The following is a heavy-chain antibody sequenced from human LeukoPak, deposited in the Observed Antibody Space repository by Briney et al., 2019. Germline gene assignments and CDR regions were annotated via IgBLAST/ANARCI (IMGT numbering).Heavy chain of an antibody. CDR1: GFTFSSYA. V-gene: IGHV3-23*01. Sequence: GGSLRLSCAASGFTFSSYAMTWVRQAPGKGLEWVSSITKSDGTTFYADSVRGRFTISRDNSKNTLYLQMNSLRAEDTAVYYCAEEYSSAWWFDSWGQGTQVTVSS. CDR2: ITKSDGTT. CDR3: AEEYSSAWWFDS. J-gene: IGHJ5*01. D-gene: IGHD6-25*01.